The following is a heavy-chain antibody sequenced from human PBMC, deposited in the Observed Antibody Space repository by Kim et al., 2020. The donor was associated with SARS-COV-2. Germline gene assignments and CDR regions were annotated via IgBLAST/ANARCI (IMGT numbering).Heavy chain of an antibody. Sequence: ASVKVSCKASGYTFTSYGISWVRQAPGQGLEWMGWISAYNGNTNYAQKLQGRVTMTTDTSTSTAYMELRSLRSDDTAVYYCARDVLLLEDYYGSGSYYNGAGYGMDVWGQGTTVTVSS. J-gene: IGHJ6*02. CDR1: GYTFTSYG. CDR3: ARDVLLLEDYYGSGSYYNGAGYGMDV. D-gene: IGHD3-10*01. CDR2: ISAYNGNT. V-gene: IGHV1-18*04.